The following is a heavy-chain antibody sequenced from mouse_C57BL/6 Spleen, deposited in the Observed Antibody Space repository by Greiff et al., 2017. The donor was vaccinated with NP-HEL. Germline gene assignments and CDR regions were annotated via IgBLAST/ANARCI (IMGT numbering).Heavy chain of an antibody. Sequence: QVQLQQSGAELVKPGASVKISCKASGYAFSSYWMNWVKQRPGKGLEWIGQIYPGDGDTNYNGKFKGKATLTADKSSSTAYMQLSSLTSEDSAVYFCARPGYGSSWWYFDVWGTGTTVTVSS. CDR2: IYPGDGDT. D-gene: IGHD1-1*01. V-gene: IGHV1-80*01. CDR1: GYAFSSYW. CDR3: ARPGYGSSWWYFDV. J-gene: IGHJ1*03.